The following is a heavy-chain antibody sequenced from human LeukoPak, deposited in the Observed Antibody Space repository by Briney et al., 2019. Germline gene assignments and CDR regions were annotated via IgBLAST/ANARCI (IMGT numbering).Heavy chain of an antibody. CDR1: GYSFTSYW. CDR3: ATPYPREYCSSSTCYFNY. CDR2: IHPGDSDT. D-gene: IGHD2-2*01. Sequence: GESLKISCKGSGYSFTSYWIGWVRQMPGKGLEWMGIIHPGDSDTRYSPSFQDRITISADRSISTAYLQWSSLKASDTAMYYCATPYPREYCSSSTCYFNYWGQGTLVTVSS. J-gene: IGHJ4*02. V-gene: IGHV5-51*01.